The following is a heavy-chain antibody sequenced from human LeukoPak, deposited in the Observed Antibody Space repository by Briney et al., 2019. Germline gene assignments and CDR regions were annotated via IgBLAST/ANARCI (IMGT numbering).Heavy chain of an antibody. D-gene: IGHD1-1*01. V-gene: IGHV1-46*01. CDR2: ISQTGSST. CDR1: GFPFTTYY. J-gene: IGHJ6*02. CDR3: ARDQGGTTAYGMDV. Sequence: ASVKLSCKASGFPFTTYYMHWVRQAPGQGLEWMGIISQTGSSTSYAQRVQGRVTMTRDTSTSTVYMEMSSLRSEDTAVYYCARDQGGTTAYGMDVWGQGTTVTVSS.